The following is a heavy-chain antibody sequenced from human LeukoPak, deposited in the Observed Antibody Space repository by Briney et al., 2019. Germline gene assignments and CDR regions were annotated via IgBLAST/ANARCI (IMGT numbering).Heavy chain of an antibody. CDR2: IYYSGSI. D-gene: IGHD5-18*01. J-gene: IGHJ3*02. CDR1: GYSITNNYW. Sequence: SETLSLTCAVSGYSITNNYWWGWIRQPPGKGLEWIGYIYYSGSIIYNPSLKSRVTISVDTSKTQFSLKLSSVTAADTAVYYCARGYSYRADAFDIWGQGTMVTVSS. CDR3: ARGYSYRADAFDI. V-gene: IGHV4-28*05.